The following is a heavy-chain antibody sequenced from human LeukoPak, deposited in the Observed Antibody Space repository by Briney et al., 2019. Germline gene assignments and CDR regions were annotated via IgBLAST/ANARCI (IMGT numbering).Heavy chain of an antibody. CDR3: ARDRAYYYDSSGYYRGRSEYFQH. CDR1: GGSISSGGYY. D-gene: IGHD3-22*01. Sequence: SETLSLTCTVSGGSISSGGYYWSWIRQHPGTGLEWIGYIYYSGSTYYNPSLKSRVTISVDTSKNQFSLKLSSVIAADTAVYYCARDRAYYYDSSGYYRGRSEYFQHWGQGTLVTVSS. V-gene: IGHV4-31*03. CDR2: IYYSGST. J-gene: IGHJ1*01.